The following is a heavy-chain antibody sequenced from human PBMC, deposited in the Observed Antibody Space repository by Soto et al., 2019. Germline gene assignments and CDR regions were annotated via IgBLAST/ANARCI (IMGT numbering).Heavy chain of an antibody. J-gene: IGHJ4*02. CDR2: IHKDGRST. CDR1: GFTFSDYW. CDR3: AGSTWQNYFDY. V-gene: IGHV3-74*01. Sequence: EVQLVESGGGLVQPGGSLRLSCAASGFTFSDYWMHWVRQTPGKGLMWISRIHKDGRSTDNADSVRGRFTISRDNARNTLYLQMSSLRAEDTAVYCCAGSTWQNYFDYWGQGTLVTVSS.